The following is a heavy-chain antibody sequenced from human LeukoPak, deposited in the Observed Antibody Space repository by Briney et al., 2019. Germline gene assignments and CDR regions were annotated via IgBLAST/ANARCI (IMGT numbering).Heavy chain of an antibody. D-gene: IGHD5-12*01. J-gene: IGHJ4*02. V-gene: IGHV3-64*02. Sequence: GGSLRLSCVASGFIFSGYAMQWVRQAPGKRLEYVSGISLDGTNIFYADSVKGRFTMSRDNSRDMIYLQMGSLRVEDTAVYYCARDGVATNDYWGQGILVAVSS. CDR3: ARDGVATNDY. CDR1: GFIFSGYA. CDR2: ISLDGTNI.